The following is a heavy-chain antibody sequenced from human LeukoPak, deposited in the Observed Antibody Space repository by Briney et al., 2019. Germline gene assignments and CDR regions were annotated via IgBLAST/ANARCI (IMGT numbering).Heavy chain of an antibody. CDR2: ISGSGGST. CDR3: AKDPISSGYYLISAWFDP. CDR1: GFSFSSYA. D-gene: IGHD3-22*01. J-gene: IGHJ5*02. V-gene: IGHV3-23*01. Sequence: GGSLRLSCAASGFSFSSYAMSWVRQAPGKGLEWVSAISGSGGSTDYADSVKGRFTISRDNSKNTLYLQMNSLRAEDTAVYYCAKDPISSGYYLISAWFDPWGQGTLVTVSS.